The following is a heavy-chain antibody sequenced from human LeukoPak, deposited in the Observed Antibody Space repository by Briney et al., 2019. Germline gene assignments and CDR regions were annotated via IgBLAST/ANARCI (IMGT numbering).Heavy chain of an antibody. V-gene: IGHV4-30-2*01. CDR3: ASMYYFDSSGYYYGDFFDY. CDR2: IYHSGST. D-gene: IGHD3-22*01. Sequence: PSETLSLTCTVSGGSISSSGYYWSWIRQPPGKGLDWIGYIYHSGSTYYNPSLKSRVTISVDRSKNQFSLKLNSVTAADTAVYYCASMYYFDSSGYYYGDFFDYWGQGTLVTVSS. CDR1: GGSISSSGYY. J-gene: IGHJ4*02.